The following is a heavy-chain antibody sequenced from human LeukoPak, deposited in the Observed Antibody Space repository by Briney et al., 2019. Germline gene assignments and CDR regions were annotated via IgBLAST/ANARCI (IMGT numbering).Heavy chain of an antibody. CDR2: IWYDGSNK. CDR1: GFTFSSYG. V-gene: IGHV3-33*01. J-gene: IGHJ4*02. CDR3: AREFVSGSGSYLFDY. D-gene: IGHD3-10*01. Sequence: GRSLRLSCAASGFTFSSYGMHCVRQAPGKGLEWVAVIWYDGSNKYYADSVKGRFTISRDNSKNTLYLQMNSLRAEDTAVYYCAREFVSGSGSYLFDYWGQGTLVTVSS.